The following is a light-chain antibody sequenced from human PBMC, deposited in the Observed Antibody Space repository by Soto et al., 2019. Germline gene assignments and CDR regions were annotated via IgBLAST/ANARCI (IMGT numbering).Light chain of an antibody. CDR2: AAS. CDR3: QQSYSTPQT. Sequence: SVTITCRASQVISTSLAWYQVKPGKAPKLLIYAASSSQSGVPSRFSGSGSGTDFTLTISSLQPEDFATYYCQQSYSTPQTFGQGTKVDIK. V-gene: IGKV1-39*01. CDR1: QVISTS. J-gene: IGKJ1*01.